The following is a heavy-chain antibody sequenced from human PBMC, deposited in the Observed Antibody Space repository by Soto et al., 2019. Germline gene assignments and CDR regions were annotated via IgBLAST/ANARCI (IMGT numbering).Heavy chain of an antibody. CDR1: GYSFTSYW. Sequence: GESLKISCKGSGYSFTSYWIGWVRQMPGKGLEWMGIIYPGDSDTRYSPSFQGQVTISADKSISTAYLQWSSLKASDTAMYYCAYTMTSTGDAFDIWGQGTMVTVSS. J-gene: IGHJ3*02. CDR2: IYPGDSDT. CDR3: AYTMTSTGDAFDI. D-gene: IGHD3-22*01. V-gene: IGHV5-51*01.